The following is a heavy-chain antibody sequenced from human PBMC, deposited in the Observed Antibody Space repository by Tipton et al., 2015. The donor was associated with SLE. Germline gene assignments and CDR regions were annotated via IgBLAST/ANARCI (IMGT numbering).Heavy chain of an antibody. V-gene: IGHV3-23*01. CDR2: ISGSGGST. D-gene: IGHD6-19*01. CDR3: ARGQSGGWNSFDY. CDR1: GFNFDQSA. J-gene: IGHJ4*02. Sequence: GSLRLSCAASGFNFDQSAMHWVRQAPGKGLEWVSAISGSGGSTYQADSVKGRFTISRDNSKNTLFLQMNTLTPEDTAVYYCARGQSGGWNSFDYWGQGSLVTVSS.